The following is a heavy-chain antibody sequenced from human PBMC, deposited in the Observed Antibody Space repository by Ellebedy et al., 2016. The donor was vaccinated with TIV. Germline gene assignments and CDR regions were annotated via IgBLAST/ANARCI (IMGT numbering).Heavy chain of an antibody. V-gene: IGHV1-46*01. Sequence: ASVKVSCKVSGYTFTRYYLYWVRQAPGQGLDWMGIINPTSGDSNYAQKFQGRVTTTRDTSTSTVYMELSSLRSEDTAVYYCARGDNYYYDSSGYYYSHWGQGTLVTVSS. CDR2: INPTSGDS. CDR1: GYTFTRYY. CDR3: ARGDNYYYDSSGYYYSH. D-gene: IGHD3-22*01. J-gene: IGHJ4*02.